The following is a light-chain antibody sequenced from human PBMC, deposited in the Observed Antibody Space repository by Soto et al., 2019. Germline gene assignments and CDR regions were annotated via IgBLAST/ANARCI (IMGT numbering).Light chain of an antibody. CDR2: GVS. V-gene: IGLV2-14*03. Sequence: QSALTQPASVSGSPGQSITISCTGTSNDVGGYNYVSWYQQHPGKAPKLLIYGVSDRPSGVSNRFSGSKSGNTASLTISSLQFEDEADYYCCSYTTTYTLVFGGGTKLTVL. J-gene: IGLJ3*02. CDR1: SNDVGGYNY. CDR3: CSYTTTYTLV.